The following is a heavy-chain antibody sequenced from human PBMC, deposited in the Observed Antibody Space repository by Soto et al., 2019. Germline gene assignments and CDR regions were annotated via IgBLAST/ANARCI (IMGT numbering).Heavy chain of an antibody. Sequence: ASVKVSCKASGYTFTSYYMHWVRQAPGQGLEWMGIINPSGGSTSYAQKFQGRVTMTRETSTSTVYMELSSLRSEETAVYYCARAHSGLTYYYDSSGYYEVGYWG. V-gene: IGHV1-46*01. CDR2: INPSGGST. CDR1: GYTFTSYY. J-gene: IGHJ4*01. D-gene: IGHD3-22*01. CDR3: ARAHSGLTYYYDSSGYYEVGY.